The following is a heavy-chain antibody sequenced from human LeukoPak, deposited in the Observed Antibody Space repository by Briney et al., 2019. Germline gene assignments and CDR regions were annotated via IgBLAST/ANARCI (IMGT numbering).Heavy chain of an antibody. D-gene: IGHD2-15*01. CDR3: ARQSGSCSGSSCYEPPSYWYFDL. J-gene: IGHJ2*01. CDR1: GGSISSNY. CDR2: ISYSGST. Sequence: SETLSLTCTVSGGSISSNYWSWIRQPPGKGLEWIGYISYSGSTNYNPSLKSRVTISVDTSKNHFSLRLSSVTAADTAVYYCARQSGSCSGSSCYEPPSYWYFDLWGRGTLVTVSS. V-gene: IGHV4-59*08.